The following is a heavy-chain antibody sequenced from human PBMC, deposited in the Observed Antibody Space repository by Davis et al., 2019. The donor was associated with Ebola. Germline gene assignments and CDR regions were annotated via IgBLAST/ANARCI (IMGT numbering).Heavy chain of an antibody. CDR1: GYTFTGYY. Sequence: ASVKVSCKASGYTFTGYYMHWVRQAPGQGLEWMGWINPNSGGTNYAQKFQGRVTMTRDTSTSTVYMELSSLRSEDTAVYYCARSRVVGANYWFDPWGQGTLVTVSS. CDR3: ARSRVVGANYWFDP. D-gene: IGHD1-26*01. J-gene: IGHJ5*02. CDR2: INPNSGGT. V-gene: IGHV1-2*02.